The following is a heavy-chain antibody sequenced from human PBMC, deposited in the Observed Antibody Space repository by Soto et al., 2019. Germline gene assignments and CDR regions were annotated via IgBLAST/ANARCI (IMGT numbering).Heavy chain of an antibody. Sequence: SETLSLTCAVYGGSFIGYYWSWIRQPPGKGLEWIGSIDYTGTTYNNPSLKSRVIMSVDTSKNHFSLKVDSVTAADTALYYCCRRAPEGFDPWGQGTLVTVSS. J-gene: IGHJ5*02. CDR2: IDYTGTT. CDR1: GGSFIGYY. V-gene: IGHV4-34*01. CDR3: CRRAPEGFDP.